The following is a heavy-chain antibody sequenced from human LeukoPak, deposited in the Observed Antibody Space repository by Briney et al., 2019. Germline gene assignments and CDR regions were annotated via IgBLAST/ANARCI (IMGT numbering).Heavy chain of an antibody. CDR3: ARGSGDETEYYFDY. CDR1: GGSISSGGYS. D-gene: IGHD5-12*01. V-gene: IGHV4-30-2*01. Sequence: SETLSLTCAVSGGSISSGGYSWSWIRQPPGKGLEWIGYIYHSGSTYYNPSLKSRVTISVDRSKNQFSLKLSSVTAAGTAVYYCARGSGDETEYYFDYWGQGTLVTVSS. J-gene: IGHJ4*02. CDR2: IYHSGST.